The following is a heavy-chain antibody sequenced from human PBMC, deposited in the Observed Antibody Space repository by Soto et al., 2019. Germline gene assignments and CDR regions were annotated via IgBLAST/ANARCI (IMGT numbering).Heavy chain of an antibody. D-gene: IGHD3-10*01. Sequence: EVQLVESGGGLVEPGRSLRLSCAASRFSLSGYSMNWVRQAPGKGLEWVSSITSTGSYRDYADSVEGRFTISRDNAKNSLFLQMNSLRVEDTAVYYCARGGKQKGHSLQYYYGLDVWGQGTTVIVSS. CDR2: ITSTGSYR. CDR1: RFSLSGYS. J-gene: IGHJ6*02. CDR3: ARGGKQKGHSLQYYYGLDV. V-gene: IGHV3-21*01.